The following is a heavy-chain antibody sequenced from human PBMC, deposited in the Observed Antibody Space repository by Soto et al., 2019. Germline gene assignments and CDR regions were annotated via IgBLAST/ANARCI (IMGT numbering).Heavy chain of an antibody. CDR3: ARDSVDYGDYKNAFDY. V-gene: IGHV1-18*01. Sequence: GASVKVSCKASGYTFTSYGISWVRQAPGQGLEWMGWISAYNGNTNYAQKLQGRVTMTTDTSTSTANMEMRSLRSDDTAVYYCARDSVDYGDYKNAFDYWGQGTLVTVSS. J-gene: IGHJ4*02. CDR1: GYTFTSYG. CDR2: ISAYNGNT. D-gene: IGHD4-17*01.